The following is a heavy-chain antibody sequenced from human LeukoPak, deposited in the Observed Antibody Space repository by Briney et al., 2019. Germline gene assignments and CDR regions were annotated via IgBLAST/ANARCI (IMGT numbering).Heavy chain of an antibody. CDR3: ARMSYTTSRDY. CDR2: IYYSGST. D-gene: IGHD6-13*01. V-gene: IGHV4-59*01. CDR1: GGSISSYY. J-gene: IGHJ4*02. Sequence: SETLSLTCTVSGGSISSYYWSWIRQPPGKGLEWIGYIYYSGSTNYNPSLKSRVTISVDTSKNQFSLKLSFVTAADTAVYYCARMSYTTSRDYWGQGTLVTVSS.